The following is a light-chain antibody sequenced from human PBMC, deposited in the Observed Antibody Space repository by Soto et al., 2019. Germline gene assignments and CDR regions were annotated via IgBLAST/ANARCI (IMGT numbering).Light chain of an antibody. CDR3: SSCTRTSTVL. V-gene: IGLV1-40*01. J-gene: IGLJ2*01. Sequence: QTVVTQPPSVSGAPGQRVTISCTGSSSNIGAGYDVHWYQQLPGTAPKLLIFANNNRPSGVPDRFSASRSATSASLAITGLQAEDEADYYCSSCTRTSTVLFGGGTKVTVL. CDR1: SSNIGAGYD. CDR2: ANN.